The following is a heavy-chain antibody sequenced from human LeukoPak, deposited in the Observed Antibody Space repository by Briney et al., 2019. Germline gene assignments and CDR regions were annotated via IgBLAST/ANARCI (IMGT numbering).Heavy chain of an antibody. Sequence: SQTLSLTCTVSGGSISSGSYYWSWIRQPAGKGLEWIGRIYTSGSTNYNPSLKCRVTISVDTSKNQFSLKLSSVTAADTAVYYCARGDYCSSTSCYSDWFDPWGQGTLVTVSS. J-gene: IGHJ5*02. V-gene: IGHV4-61*02. CDR1: GGSISSGSYY. D-gene: IGHD2-2*01. CDR2: IYTSGST. CDR3: ARGDYCSSTSCYSDWFDP.